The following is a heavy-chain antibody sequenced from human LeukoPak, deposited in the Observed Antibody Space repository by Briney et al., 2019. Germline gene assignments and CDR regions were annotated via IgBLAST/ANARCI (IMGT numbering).Heavy chain of an antibody. Sequence: SETLSLTCTVSGGSVSSYEYYWGWIRQPPGKGLEWRGNTYYSGSTYYNPSLKSRLTMSVDTSKNQFSLKMSSVTAADTAVYYCARLSKGRYFDYIFDHWGQGALVTVSS. D-gene: IGHD3-9*01. J-gene: IGHJ4*02. CDR2: TYYSGST. CDR3: ARLSKGRYFDYIFDH. CDR1: GGSVSSYEYY. V-gene: IGHV4-39*01.